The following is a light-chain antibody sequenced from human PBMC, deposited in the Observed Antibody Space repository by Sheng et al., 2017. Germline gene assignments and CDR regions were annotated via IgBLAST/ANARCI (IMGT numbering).Light chain of an antibody. V-gene: IGLV1-40*01. CDR2: GNS. Sequence: QSVLTQPPSVSGAPGQRVTFSCTGSSSNIGAGYDVHWYQQLPGTAPKLLIYGNSNRPSGVSNRFSGSKSGNTASLTISGLQAEDEADYYCCSYAGSRTFVFGGGTKLTVL. CDR1: SSNIGAGYD. J-gene: IGLJ3*02. CDR3: CSYAGSRTFV.